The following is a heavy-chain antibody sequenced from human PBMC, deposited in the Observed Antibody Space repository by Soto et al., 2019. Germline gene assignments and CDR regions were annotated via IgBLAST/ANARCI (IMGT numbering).Heavy chain of an antibody. J-gene: IGHJ4*02. CDR2: ISSSSSTI. V-gene: IGHV3-48*02. Sequence: GGSLRLSCAASGFTFSSYSMNWVRQAPGKGLEWVSYISSSSSTIYYADSVKGRFTISRDNAKNSLYLQMNSLRDEDTAVYYCARALTYCSGGSCSTYSPLFDYWGQGTLVTVSS. CDR1: GFTFSSYS. D-gene: IGHD2-15*01. CDR3: ARALTYCSGGSCSTYSPLFDY.